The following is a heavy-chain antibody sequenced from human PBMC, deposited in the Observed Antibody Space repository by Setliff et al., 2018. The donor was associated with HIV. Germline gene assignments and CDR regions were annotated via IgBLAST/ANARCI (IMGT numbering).Heavy chain of an antibody. V-gene: IGHV3-21*01. CDR1: GFTFSSYS. J-gene: IGHJ4*02. CDR2: ISSGSSYI. CDR3: AREATPRHSSGWVYFDY. Sequence: PGGSLRLSCAASGFTFSSYSMNWVRQAPGKGLEWVSSISSGSSYIYYAESVKGRFTISRDNAKNSLYLQMNSLRAEDTAVYYCAREATPRHSSGWVYFDYWGQGMMVTVSS. D-gene: IGHD6-19*01.